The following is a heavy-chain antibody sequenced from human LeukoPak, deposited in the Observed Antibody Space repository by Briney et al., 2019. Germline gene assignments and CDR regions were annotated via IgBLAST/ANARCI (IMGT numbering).Heavy chain of an antibody. V-gene: IGHV3-23*01. D-gene: IGHD6-19*01. CDR2: INNSGDRR. CDR1: GFIFSNYA. J-gene: IGHJ4*02. CDR3: ARGWYNFDY. Sequence: GGSLRLSCAASGFIFSNYAMSWVRQAPEKGLEWVSGINNSGDRRFYADSVEGRFTISRDNSKNTLYLQMNSLRAEDTAVYYCARGWYNFDYWGQGTRVTVSS.